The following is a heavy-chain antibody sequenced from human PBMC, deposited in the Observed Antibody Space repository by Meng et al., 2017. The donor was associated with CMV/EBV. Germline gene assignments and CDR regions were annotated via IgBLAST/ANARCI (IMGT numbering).Heavy chain of an antibody. CDR1: GFTFISYS. Sequence: SCAASGFTFISYSMNWVRQAPVKGLEWLSYISSSSSSIYYADSVKGRFTISRDNAKNSLYLQMNSLRAEDTAVYYCASREYSSSYYFDYWGQGTLVTVSS. D-gene: IGHD6-6*01. V-gene: IGHV3-48*04. J-gene: IGHJ4*02. CDR3: ASREYSSSYYFDY. CDR2: ISSSSSSI.